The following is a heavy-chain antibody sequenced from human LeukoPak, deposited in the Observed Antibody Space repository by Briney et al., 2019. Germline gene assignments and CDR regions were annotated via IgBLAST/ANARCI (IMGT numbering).Heavy chain of an antibody. V-gene: IGHV1-24*01. CDR1: GYTLTELS. CDR3: ARGSKPTSQYGMDV. J-gene: IGHJ6*02. D-gene: IGHD3-10*01. CDR2: FDPEDGET. Sequence: GASVKVSCKVSGYTLTELSMHWVRQAPGKGLEWMGGFDPEDGETIYAQKFQGRVTITADESTSTAYMELSSLRSEDTAVYYCARGSKPTSQYGMDVWGQGTTVTVSS.